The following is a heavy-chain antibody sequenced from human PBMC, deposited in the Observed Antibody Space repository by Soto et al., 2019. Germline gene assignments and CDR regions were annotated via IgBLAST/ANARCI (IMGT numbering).Heavy chain of an antibody. CDR1: GDSVSSNSAA. CDR3: ARERPPRIAAAGAFDY. V-gene: IGHV6-1*01. D-gene: IGHD6-13*01. J-gene: IGHJ4*02. CDR2: TYYRSKWYN. Sequence: SETLSLTCAISGDSVSSNSAAWNWIRQSPSRGLEWLGRTYYRSKWYNDYAVSVKSRITINPDTSKNQFSLQLNSVTPEDTAVYYCARERPPRIAAAGAFDYWGQGTLVTVSS.